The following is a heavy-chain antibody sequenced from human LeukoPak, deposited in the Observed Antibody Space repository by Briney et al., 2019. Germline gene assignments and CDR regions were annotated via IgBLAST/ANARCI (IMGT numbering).Heavy chain of an antibody. Sequence: PGGSLRLSCAASGFTFDDYAMHWVRQAPGKGLEWVSLISGDGGSTYYADSVKGRFTISRDNSKNSLYLQMNSLRTGDTALYYCAKAQGDGYNYVRGSKVALGYYYYGMDVWGQGTTVTVSS. CDR2: ISGDGGST. CDR1: GFTFDDYA. J-gene: IGHJ6*02. V-gene: IGHV3-43*02. D-gene: IGHD5-24*01. CDR3: AKAQGDGYNYVRGSKVALGYYYYGMDV.